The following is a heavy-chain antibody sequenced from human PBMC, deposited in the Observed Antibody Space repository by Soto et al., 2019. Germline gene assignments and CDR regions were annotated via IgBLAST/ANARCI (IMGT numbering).Heavy chain of an antibody. CDR2: INPSGGST. V-gene: IGHV1-46*01. CDR1: GYTFTSYY. Sequence: QVQLVQSGAEVKKPGASVKVSCKASGYTFTSYYMHWVRQAPGQGLEWMGIINPSGGSTTYAQKSXXRXXMTRDTSTSTVYMGLSSLRSEDTAVYYCARVGGYSYGGVAYWGQGTLVTVSS. J-gene: IGHJ4*02. CDR3: ARVGGYSYGGVAY. D-gene: IGHD5-18*01.